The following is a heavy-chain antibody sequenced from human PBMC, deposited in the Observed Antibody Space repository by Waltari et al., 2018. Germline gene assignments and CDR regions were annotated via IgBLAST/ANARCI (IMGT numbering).Heavy chain of an antibody. CDR2: IRYDGSNK. J-gene: IGHJ4*02. Sequence: QVQLVESGGGVVQPGGSLRLSCAASGFTFSSYGMHWVRQAPGKGLEWVAFIRYDGSNKYYADSVKGRFTISRDNSKNTLYLQMNSLRAEDMAVYYCAKGVDTAMGNWGQGTLVTVSS. CDR3: AKGVDTAMGN. V-gene: IGHV3-30*02. D-gene: IGHD5-18*01. CDR1: GFTFSSYG.